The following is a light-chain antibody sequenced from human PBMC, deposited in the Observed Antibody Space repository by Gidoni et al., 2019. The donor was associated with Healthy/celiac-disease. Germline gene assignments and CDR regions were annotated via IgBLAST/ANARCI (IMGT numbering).Light chain of an antibody. CDR2: EVS. V-gene: IGLV2-18*01. J-gene: IGLJ2*01. CDR1: NSDLGTYNG. CDR3: SLYTPNSVI. Sequence: QSALTQPPSASGSPGQTVTISCTGPNSDLGTYNGVSWYQQPPGTAPKFMIYEVSNRPSGVPDRFSGSKSGNTASLTIFGLQAEDEADYYCSLYTPNSVIFGGGTKLTVL.